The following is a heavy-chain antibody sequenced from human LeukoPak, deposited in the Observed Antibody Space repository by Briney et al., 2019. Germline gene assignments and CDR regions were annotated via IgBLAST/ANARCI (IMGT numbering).Heavy chain of an antibody. CDR2: IYYSGTT. CDR3: ARQDNYYFDY. D-gene: IGHD1-20*01. J-gene: IGHJ4*02. V-gene: IGHV4-39*01. CDR1: GGSISSSTYY. Sequence: SETLSLTCTGSGGSISSSTYYWGWIRQPPGKGLEWIGSIYYSGTTYYNPSLKSRVTISVDMSKNQFSLKLSSVTAAVTAVYYCARQDNYYFDYWGQGILVTVSS.